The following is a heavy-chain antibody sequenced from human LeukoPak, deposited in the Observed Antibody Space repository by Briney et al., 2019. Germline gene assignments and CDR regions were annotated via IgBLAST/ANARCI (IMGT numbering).Heavy chain of an antibody. CDR2: IYPGDSDT. CDR3: ARVYCSSTSCPENWFDP. J-gene: IGHJ5*02. D-gene: IGHD2-2*01. V-gene: IGHV5-51*01. CDR1: GYSFTSYW. Sequence: KPGESLKISCKGSGYSFTSYWIGWVRQMPGKGLEWMGIIYPGDSDTRYSPSFQSQVTISADKSISTAYLQWSSLKASDTAMYYCARVYCSSTSCPENWFDPWGQGTLVTVSS.